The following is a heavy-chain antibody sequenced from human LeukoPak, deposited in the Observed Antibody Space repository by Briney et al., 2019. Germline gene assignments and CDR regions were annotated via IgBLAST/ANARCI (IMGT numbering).Heavy chain of an antibody. J-gene: IGHJ3*02. Sequence: GGSLRLSCAASGFTFSSYGMHWVRQAPGKGLEWVAFIRYDGSNKYYADSVKGRFTISRDNSKNPLYLQLNSLRAEDTAVYYCVGVMSGAFDIWGQGTLVTVSS. V-gene: IGHV3-30*02. CDR1: GFTFSSYG. CDR2: IRYDGSNK. D-gene: IGHD3-16*01. CDR3: VGVMSGAFDI.